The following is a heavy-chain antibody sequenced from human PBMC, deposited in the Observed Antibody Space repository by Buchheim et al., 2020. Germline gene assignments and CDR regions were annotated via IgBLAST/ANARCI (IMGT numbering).Heavy chain of an antibody. J-gene: IGHJ6*02. CDR3: VPWVRDYYGMDV. Sequence: EVQLVESGGGLVQPGGSLKLSCAASGFTFSGSAMHWVRQASGKGLEWVGRIRSKANSYATAYAVSVKGRFNISRDYSKNTAYLQMNSLKTEDTAVYYCVPWVRDYYGMDVWGQGTT. CDR2: IRSKANSYAT. D-gene: IGHD3-10*01. V-gene: IGHV3-73*02. CDR1: GFTFSGSA.